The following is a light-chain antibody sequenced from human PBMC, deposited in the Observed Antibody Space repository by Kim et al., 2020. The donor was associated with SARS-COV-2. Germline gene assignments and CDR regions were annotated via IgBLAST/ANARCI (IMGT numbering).Light chain of an antibody. Sequence: DIQMTQSPSTLSASVGDTVTVTCRASQSINSWLAWYQQKPGKAPKLLIYKASNLQSGVPSRFSGSGFGTEFTLTISTLQPDEFATYYCQQYDSYSGYSFGQGTKLEI. CDR2: KAS. CDR1: QSINSW. J-gene: IGKJ2*03. V-gene: IGKV1-5*03. CDR3: QQYDSYSGYS.